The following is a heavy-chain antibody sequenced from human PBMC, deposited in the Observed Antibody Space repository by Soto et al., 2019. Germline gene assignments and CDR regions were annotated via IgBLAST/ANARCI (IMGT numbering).Heavy chain of an antibody. CDR2: MNPSSGNT. V-gene: IGHV1-8*01. D-gene: IGHD2-8*01. CDR3: ARGLIVLMVYANKPPVGLDY. Sequence: ASVKVSCKASGYTFTSYDINWVRQATGQGLEWMGWMNPSSGNTGYAQKFQGRVTMTRNTSISTAYMELSSLRSEDTAVYYCARGLIVLMVYANKPPVGLDYWGQGTLVTVSS. CDR1: GYTFTSYD. J-gene: IGHJ4*02.